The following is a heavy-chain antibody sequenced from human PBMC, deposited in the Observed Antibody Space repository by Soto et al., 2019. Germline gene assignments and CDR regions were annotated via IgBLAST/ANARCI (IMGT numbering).Heavy chain of an antibody. CDR2: ISSSGDGT. V-gene: IGHV3-23*01. CDR3: AKNGDFWSWGMDV. D-gene: IGHD3-3*01. J-gene: IGHJ6*02. Sequence: GGSLRLSCASSGFTFSTYAMTWVRQAPGKGLEWVAIISSSGDGTYYVDSVKGRFTISRDNSRNTLNLQMNSPRAEDTAVYYCAKNGDFWSWGMDVWGQGTTVTVSS. CDR1: GFTFSTYA.